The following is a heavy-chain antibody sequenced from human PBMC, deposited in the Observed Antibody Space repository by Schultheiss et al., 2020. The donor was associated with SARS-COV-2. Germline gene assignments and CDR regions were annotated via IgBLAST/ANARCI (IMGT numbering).Heavy chain of an antibody. Sequence: SQTLSLTCTVSGGSISSGSYFWSWIRQPAGKGLEWIGRMYTSGSTDYNPSLKSRVTISVDTSKNQFSLKLSSVTAADTAVYYCARGGHPLSNWFDPWGQGTLVTVSS. CDR2: MYTSGST. CDR3: ARGGHPLSNWFDP. V-gene: IGHV4-61*02. CDR1: GGSISSGSYF. D-gene: IGHD3-16*01. J-gene: IGHJ5*02.